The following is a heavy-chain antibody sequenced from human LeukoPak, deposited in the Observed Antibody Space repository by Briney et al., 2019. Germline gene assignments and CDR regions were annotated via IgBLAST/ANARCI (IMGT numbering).Heavy chain of an antibody. D-gene: IGHD1-20*01. CDR1: GFTFSNYN. CDR3: ARESITGHRDFDY. J-gene: IGHJ4*02. V-gene: IGHV3-21*01. CDR2: ISSRGSYK. Sequence: PGGSLRLSCAASGFTFSNYNMNWVRQAPGKGLEWVSYISSRGSYKYYADSVKGRFTVSRDNAKNSLYLQMNSLRAGDTAVYYCARESITGHRDFDYWGQGTLVTVSS.